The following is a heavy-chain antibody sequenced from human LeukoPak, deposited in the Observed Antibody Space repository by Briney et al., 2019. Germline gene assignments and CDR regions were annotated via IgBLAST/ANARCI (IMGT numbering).Heavy chain of an antibody. J-gene: IGHJ4*02. D-gene: IGHD4-17*01. CDR2: FYTSGSP. Sequence: SETLSLTCIVSGDSISSYYWSWIRQPAGKGLEWIGRFYTSGSPNYNPSLKSRVTMSVDTSKNQFSLKLSSVTAADTAMYYCAVDYGDYITYDYWGQGTLVTVSS. CDR3: AVDYGDYITYDY. CDR1: GDSISSYY. V-gene: IGHV4-4*07.